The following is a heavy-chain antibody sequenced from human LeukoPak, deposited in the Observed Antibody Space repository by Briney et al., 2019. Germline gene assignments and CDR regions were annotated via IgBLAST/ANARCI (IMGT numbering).Heavy chain of an antibody. CDR3: ARVGMVRGVMWWFDP. J-gene: IGHJ5*02. CDR1: GGTFSSYA. Sequence: SVKVSCKASGGTFSSYAISWVRQAPGQGLEWMGGIIPIFGTANYAQKFQGRVTITADESTSTAYMELSSLRSEDTAVYYCARVGMVRGVMWWFDPWGQGTLVTVSS. CDR2: IIPIFGTA. D-gene: IGHD3-10*01. V-gene: IGHV1-69*13.